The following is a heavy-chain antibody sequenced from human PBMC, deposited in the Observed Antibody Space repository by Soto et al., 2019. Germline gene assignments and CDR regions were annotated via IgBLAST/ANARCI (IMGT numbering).Heavy chain of an antibody. V-gene: IGHV3-15*07. CDR1: GFTFSNAW. J-gene: IGHJ6*02. Sequence: GGSLRLSCAASGFTFSNAWMNWVRQAPGKGLEWVGRIKSKTDGGTTDYAAPVKGRFTISRDDSKNPLYLKMNSLKTEDTAVYYCTTGWHIKPEYGDYGYYYYYGMDVWGQGTTVTVSS. CDR3: TTGWHIKPEYGDYGYYYYYGMDV. D-gene: IGHD4-17*01. CDR2: IKSKTDGGTT.